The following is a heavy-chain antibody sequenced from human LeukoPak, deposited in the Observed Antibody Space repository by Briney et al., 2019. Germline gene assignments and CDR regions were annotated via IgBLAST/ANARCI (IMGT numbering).Heavy chain of an antibody. Sequence: SETLSLTCTVASDSISSYYWSWIRQPPGKGLEWIGFIHNSGSTNYNPSLKSRLAMSLDTSKNQFSLNLNSVTAADTAVYYCARGIRGAADYWGRGTLVTVSS. D-gene: IGHD3-16*01. V-gene: IGHV4-59*01. CDR1: SDSISSYY. J-gene: IGHJ4*02. CDR3: ARGIRGAADY. CDR2: IHNSGST.